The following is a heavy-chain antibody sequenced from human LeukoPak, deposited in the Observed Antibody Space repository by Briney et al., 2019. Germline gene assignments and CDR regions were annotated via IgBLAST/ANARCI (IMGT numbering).Heavy chain of an antibody. V-gene: IGHV1-2*02. CDR3: AKDEVNFWSAFYWGY. CDR1: GYTFTGYY. D-gene: IGHD3-3*01. CDR2: INPNSGAT. Sequence: ASVKVSCKASGYTFTGYYIHWVRQAPGQRLEWMGWINPNSGATNYAQKFQGRVTMTRDTSISTAYMELSRLTSDDTALYYCAKDEVNFWSAFYWGYWGRGTLVTVSS. J-gene: IGHJ4*02.